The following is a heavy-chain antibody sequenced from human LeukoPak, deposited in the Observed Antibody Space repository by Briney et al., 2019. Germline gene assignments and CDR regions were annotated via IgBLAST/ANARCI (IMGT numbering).Heavy chain of an antibody. D-gene: IGHD3-10*01. CDR2: ISYEGGTQ. Sequence: GGSLRLSCAASGXTLSPYGMHWVRQAPGKGLEWVGVISYEGGTQHYADFVKGRFIISRDNPRNTLYLQMNILRTEDTAVYYCAKEGTPQVSTWYDLWGQGTQVIVSS. CDR1: GXTLSPYG. J-gene: IGHJ5*02. CDR3: AKEGTPQVSTWYDL. V-gene: IGHV3-30*18.